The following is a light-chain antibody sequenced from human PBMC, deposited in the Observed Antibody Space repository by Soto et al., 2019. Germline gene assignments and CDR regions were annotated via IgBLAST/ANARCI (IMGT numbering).Light chain of an antibody. Sequence: EIVMTQSPATLSVSRGERSTLXXRASQSVSSNLAWYQQKPGQAPRLLXYGASTRATGIPARFSGSGSGTEFTLTISSLQSEDFAVYYCQQYNNWPPWTFGQGTKVDI. CDR1: QSVSSN. V-gene: IGKV3-15*01. J-gene: IGKJ1*01. CDR3: QQYNNWPPWT. CDR2: GAS.